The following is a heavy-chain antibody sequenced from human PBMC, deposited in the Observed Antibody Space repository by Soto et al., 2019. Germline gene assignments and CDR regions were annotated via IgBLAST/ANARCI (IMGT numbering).Heavy chain of an antibody. CDR3: ARGGVGATYFDY. CDR1: GGSFSGYY. D-gene: IGHD1-26*01. V-gene: IGHV4-34*01. Sequence: QVQLQQWGAGLLKPSETLSLTCAVYGGSFSGYYWSWIRQPPGKGLEWIGEINHSGSTNYNPSLKSRVTISVDTSKTQFSLKLSSVTAADTAVYYCARGGVGATYFDYWGQGTLVTVSS. CDR2: INHSGST. J-gene: IGHJ4*02.